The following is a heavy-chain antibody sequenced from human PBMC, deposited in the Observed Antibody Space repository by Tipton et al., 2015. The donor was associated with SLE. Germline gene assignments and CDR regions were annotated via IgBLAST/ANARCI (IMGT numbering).Heavy chain of an antibody. V-gene: IGHV3-30*03. CDR1: GFTFSSYG. CDR2: ISYDGSNK. Sequence: SLRLSCAASGFTFSSYGMHWVRQAPGKGLEWVAVISYDGSNKYYADSVKGRFTISRDNAKNSLYLQMNSLRAEDTAVYYCARGLQWLVEFYYDYWGQGTLVTVSS. D-gene: IGHD6-19*01. CDR3: ARGLQWLVEFYYDY. J-gene: IGHJ4*02.